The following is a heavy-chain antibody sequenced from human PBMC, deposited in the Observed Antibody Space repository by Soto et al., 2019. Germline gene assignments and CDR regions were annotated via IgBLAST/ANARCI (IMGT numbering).Heavy chain of an antibody. D-gene: IGHD3-22*01. J-gene: IGHJ5*02. CDR3: ARAAYYNNNSALSAWFDP. CDR2: IPYTGGST. CDR1: VFTFSNYA. Sequence: HPGGPVRLSGAAAVFTFSNYAVTWVRQAPGKGLEGVSSIPYTGGSTYYADSVKGRFTISRDNSKNTLYLQMKSLRAEDTAVYYCARAAYYNNNSALSAWFDPWGQGTPLTVSS. V-gene: IGHV3-23*01.